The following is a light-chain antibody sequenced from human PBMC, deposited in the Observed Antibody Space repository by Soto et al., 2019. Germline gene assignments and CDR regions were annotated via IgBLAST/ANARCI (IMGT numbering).Light chain of an antibody. CDR2: DVS. CDR1: SSDVGGYNY. Sequence: QSALTQPASVSGSPGQSITISCTGTSSDVGGYNYVSWYQQHPGKAPKLMIYDVSNRPSGVSNRFSGSKSGNTASLTISGLQAEDEADYYCSSYTSSSPLFHYVFGTGTQLTVL. CDR3: SSYTSSSPLFHYV. V-gene: IGLV2-14*01. J-gene: IGLJ1*01.